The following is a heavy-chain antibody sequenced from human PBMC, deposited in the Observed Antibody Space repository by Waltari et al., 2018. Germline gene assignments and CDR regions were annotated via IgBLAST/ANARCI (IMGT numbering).Heavy chain of an antibody. CDR3: VKKNDEVYDRNGLVYDAFDM. Sequence: EVQLVESGGGLVQPGRSLRLSCAASGFTFDAYAMHWVRQAPGTGLEWVAGINWNSGSIGYGDSVKGRFTISRDNARNSLYLQMNSLKAEDTALYYCVKKNDEVYDRNGLVYDAFDMWGQGTMVSVSS. CDR1: GFTFDAYA. CDR2: INWNSGSI. V-gene: IGHV3-9*01. D-gene: IGHD3-22*01. J-gene: IGHJ3*02.